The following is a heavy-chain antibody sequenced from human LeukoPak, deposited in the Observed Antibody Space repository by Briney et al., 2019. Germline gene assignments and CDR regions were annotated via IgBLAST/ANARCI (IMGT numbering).Heavy chain of an antibody. J-gene: IGHJ4*02. V-gene: IGHV1-24*01. D-gene: IGHD3-3*01. CDR2: FDPEDGET. Sequence: ASVKVSCKVSGYTLTELSMHWVRQAPGKGLEWMGGFDPEDGETIYAQKFQGRVTMTEDTPTDTAYMELSSLRSEDTAVYYCATGSRFLEWLPLTGRTTYYFDYWGQGTLVTVSS. CDR1: GYTLTELS. CDR3: ATGSRFLEWLPLTGRTTYYFDY.